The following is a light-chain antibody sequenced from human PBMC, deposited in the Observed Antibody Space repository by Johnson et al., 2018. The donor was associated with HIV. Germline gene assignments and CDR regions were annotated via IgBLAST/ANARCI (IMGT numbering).Light chain of an antibody. J-gene: IGLJ1*01. CDR3: GTWGSSLSGYYV. CDR1: SSNIGNNY. V-gene: IGLV1-51*01. CDR2: DNN. Sequence: QSLLTQPPSVSAAPGQKVTISCSGSSSNIGNNYVSWYQQLPGTAPKLLIYDNNKRPSGIPDRFSGSKSGTSATLGITGLQTGDEADYYCGTWGSSLSGYYVFGTGTKLTVL.